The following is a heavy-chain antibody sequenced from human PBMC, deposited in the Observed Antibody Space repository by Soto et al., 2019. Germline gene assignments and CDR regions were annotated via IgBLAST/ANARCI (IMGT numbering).Heavy chain of an antibody. CDR2: IYYSGST. J-gene: IGHJ6*02. V-gene: IGHV4-30-4*01. CDR1: GGSISSGDYY. Sequence: PSETLSLTCTVSGGSISSGDYYWSWIRQPPGKGLEWIGYIYYSGSTYYNPSLKSRVTISVDTSKNQFSLKLSSVTAADTAVYYCARVLGVGYDFWSGYPFYGMDVWGQGTTVTVSS. D-gene: IGHD3-3*01. CDR3: ARVLGVGYDFWSGYPFYGMDV.